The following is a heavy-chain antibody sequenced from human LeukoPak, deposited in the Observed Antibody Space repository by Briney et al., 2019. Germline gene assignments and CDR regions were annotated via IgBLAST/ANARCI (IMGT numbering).Heavy chain of an antibody. D-gene: IGHD4-17*01. Sequence: GGSLRLSCAASGFTFSSYEMNWVRQAPGKGLEWVSYISSSGSTIYYADSVKGRFTISRDNAKNSLYLQMNSLRAEDTAVYYCARERTTLDYWGQGTLVTVSS. CDR2: ISSSGSTI. J-gene: IGHJ4*02. V-gene: IGHV3-48*03. CDR1: GFTFSSYE. CDR3: ARERTTLDY.